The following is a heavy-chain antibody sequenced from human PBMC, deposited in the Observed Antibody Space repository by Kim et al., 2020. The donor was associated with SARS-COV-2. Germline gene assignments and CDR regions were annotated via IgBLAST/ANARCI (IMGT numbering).Heavy chain of an antibody. J-gene: IGHJ4*02. V-gene: IGHV1-69*06. Sequence: SVKVSCKASGGTFSSYAISWVRQAPGQGLEWTGGIIPIFGTANYAQKFQGRVTITADKSTSTAYMELSSLRSEDTAVYYCARSLRGYSYGFYFDYWGQGTLVTVSS. CDR3: ARSLRGYSYGFYFDY. D-gene: IGHD5-18*01. CDR2: IIPIFGTA. CDR1: GGTFSSYA.